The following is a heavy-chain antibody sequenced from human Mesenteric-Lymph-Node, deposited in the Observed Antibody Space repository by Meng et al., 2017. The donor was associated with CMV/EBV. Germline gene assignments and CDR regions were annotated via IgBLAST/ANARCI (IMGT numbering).Heavy chain of an antibody. V-gene: IGHV4-39*07. CDR3: ARAGWGIVVVPAATIVRNGMDV. CDR1: GGSIGSSSSE. Sequence: SETLSLTCTVSGGSIGSSSSEWGWIRQPPGKGLEWIGHIFYSGTSYSNPSLKSRVIMSVDTSKNQFSLKVSSVTAADTAVYYCARAGWGIVVVPAATIVRNGMDVWGQGTTVTVSS. J-gene: IGHJ6*02. CDR2: IFYSGTS. D-gene: IGHD2-2*01.